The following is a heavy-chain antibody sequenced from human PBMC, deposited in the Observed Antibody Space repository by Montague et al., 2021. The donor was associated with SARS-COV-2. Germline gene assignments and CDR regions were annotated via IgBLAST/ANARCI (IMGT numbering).Heavy chain of an antibody. V-gene: IGHV4-39*02. Sequence: SETLSLTCTVSGGSISSSSYYWGWIRQPPGKGLEWVGSIYYSGXTXYXXXXKXRVTISVDTSKNQFSLKLSSVTAADTAVYYCARDSRTDFDWLFPDSGSYYYYMDVWGKGTTVTVSS. CDR2: IYYSGXT. CDR1: GGSISSSSYY. J-gene: IGHJ6*03. CDR3: ARDSRTDFDWLFPDSGSYYYYMDV. D-gene: IGHD3-9*01.